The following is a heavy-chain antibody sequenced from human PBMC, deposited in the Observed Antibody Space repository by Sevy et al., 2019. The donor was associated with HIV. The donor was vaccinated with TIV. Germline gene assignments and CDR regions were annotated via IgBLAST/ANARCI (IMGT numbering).Heavy chain of an antibody. D-gene: IGHD7-27*01. V-gene: IGHV3-11*06. CDR3: ARRAGNWDYFDY. CDR1: GFSFSDYY. J-gene: IGHJ4*02. CDR2: ISGISTYT. Sequence: GGSLRLSCAASGFSFSDYYVSWIRQAPGKGLEWVSYISGISTYTNYADSVKGRFTISIDNAKNSMYLQLNSLRAEDTAVYYCARRAGNWDYFDYWGQGTLVTVSS.